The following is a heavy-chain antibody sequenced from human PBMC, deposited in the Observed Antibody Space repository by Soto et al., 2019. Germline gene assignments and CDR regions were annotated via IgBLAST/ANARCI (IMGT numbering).Heavy chain of an antibody. V-gene: IGHV4-30-2*01. Sequence: SETLSLTCTVSGGSIRSDDYFWSWIRQPPGKGLEWIGYIYHSGSTYYNPSLKSRVTISVDRSKNQFSLELSSVTAADKAVYYCARGRTFDYWGQGTLVTSPQ. CDR3: ARGRTFDY. CDR1: GGSIRSDDYF. CDR2: IYHSGST. J-gene: IGHJ4*02.